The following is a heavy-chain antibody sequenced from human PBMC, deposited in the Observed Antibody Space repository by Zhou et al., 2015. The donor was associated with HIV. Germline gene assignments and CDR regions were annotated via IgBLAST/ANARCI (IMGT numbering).Heavy chain of an antibody. CDR3: ARDQALLPYGDQIYQFFQH. CDR2: INANSGGT. Sequence: QVQLVQSGAEVKKPGSSVKVSCKASGGTFSSYAISWVRQAPGRRALSGVGRINANSGGTNYTQKFQGRVTMTRDTSISTVYMELSRLRSDDTAVYYCARDQALLPYGDQIYQFFQHWGQGTLVTVSS. J-gene: IGHJ1*01. CDR1: GGTFSSYA. V-gene: IGHV1-2*06. D-gene: IGHD4-17*01.